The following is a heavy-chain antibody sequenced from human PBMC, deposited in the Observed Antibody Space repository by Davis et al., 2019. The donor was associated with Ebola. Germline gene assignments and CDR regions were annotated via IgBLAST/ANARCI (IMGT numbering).Heavy chain of an antibody. D-gene: IGHD6-19*01. Sequence: GESLKISCAASGFTVSSNYMSWVRQAPGKGLEWVSVIYIDGNTYYADSVKVRFTISRDNSKNTLYLQMNSLRAEDTAVYYCAKGGQWLVSKLDYWGQGTLVTVSS. V-gene: IGHV3-66*01. CDR1: GFTVSSNY. CDR2: IYIDGNT. CDR3: AKGGQWLVSKLDY. J-gene: IGHJ4*02.